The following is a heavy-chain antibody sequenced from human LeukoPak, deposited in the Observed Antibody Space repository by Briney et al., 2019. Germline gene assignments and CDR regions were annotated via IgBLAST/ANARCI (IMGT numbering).Heavy chain of an antibody. V-gene: IGHV1-69*13. J-gene: IGHJ4*02. CDR2: IIPIFGTA. D-gene: IGHD1-26*01. Sequence: SVKVSCKASGYTFTSYYMHWVRQAPGQGLEWMGGIIPIFGTANYAQKFQGRVTITADESTSTAYMELSSLRSEDTAVYYCAREGSSGSYGVDYWGQGTLVTVSS. CDR3: AREGSSGSYGVDY. CDR1: GYTFTSYY.